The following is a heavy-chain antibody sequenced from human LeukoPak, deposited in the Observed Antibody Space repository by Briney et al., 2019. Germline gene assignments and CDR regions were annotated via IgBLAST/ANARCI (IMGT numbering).Heavy chain of an antibody. CDR1: GGTFSSYA. V-gene: IGHV1-69*13. Sequence: GASVKVSCKASGGTFSSYAISWVRQAPGQGLEWMGGIIPIFGTANYAQKFQGRVTITADESTSTAYMELSSLRSEDTAVYYCARSAGSYYFGYFDYWGQGTLVTVSS. D-gene: IGHD1-26*01. CDR2: IIPIFGTA. J-gene: IGHJ4*02. CDR3: ARSAGSYYFGYFDY.